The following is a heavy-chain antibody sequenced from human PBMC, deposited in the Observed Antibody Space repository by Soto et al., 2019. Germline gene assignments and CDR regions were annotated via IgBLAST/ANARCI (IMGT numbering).Heavy chain of an antibody. CDR1: GYTFTSYG. D-gene: IGHD3-3*01. CDR2: ISAYNGNT. J-gene: IGHJ6*02. V-gene: IGHV1-18*01. Sequence: ASVKVSCKASGYTFTSYGISWVRQAPGQGLEWMGWISAYNGNTNYAQKLQGRVTMTTDTSTSTAYMELRSLRSDDTAVYYCARPGGTYDFWSGGDYGMDVWGQGTTVTVS. CDR3: ARPGGTYDFWSGGDYGMDV.